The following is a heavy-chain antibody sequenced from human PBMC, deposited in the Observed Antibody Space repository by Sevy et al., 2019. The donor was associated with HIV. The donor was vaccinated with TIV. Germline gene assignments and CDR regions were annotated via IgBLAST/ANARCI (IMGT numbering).Heavy chain of an antibody. Sequence: SETLALTCTVSDDSISNYYWSWIRQPAGKGLEWIGRIHKSGSTNYNPSLKSRVTMSVDTSKRQFSLKLTSVTAADTVVYYCARGGAHFDYWGQGTLVTVSS. D-gene: IGHD1-26*01. CDR3: ARGGAHFDY. CDR1: DDSISNYY. CDR2: IHKSGST. J-gene: IGHJ4*02. V-gene: IGHV4-4*07.